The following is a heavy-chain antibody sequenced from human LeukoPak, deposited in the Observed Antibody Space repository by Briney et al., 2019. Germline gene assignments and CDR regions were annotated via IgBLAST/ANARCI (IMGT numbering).Heavy chain of an antibody. Sequence: GGSLRLSCAASGFTFSSYAISWVRQAPGQGLEWVSVISGSDGRTSYADSVKGRFTISRDNSKNTLYLQMNSLRAEDTAVYYCAKDIYGDYGGLDYWGQGTLVTVSS. CDR3: AKDIYGDYGGLDY. D-gene: IGHD4-17*01. V-gene: IGHV3-23*01. CDR2: ISGSDGRT. J-gene: IGHJ4*02. CDR1: GFTFSSYA.